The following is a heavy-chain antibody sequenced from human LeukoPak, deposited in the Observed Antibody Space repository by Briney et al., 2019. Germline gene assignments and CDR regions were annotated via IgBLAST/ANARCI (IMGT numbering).Heavy chain of an antibody. CDR1: GFAFRSYG. CDR2: LRYDGSNK. J-gene: IGHJ4*02. Sequence: GGSLRLSCAASGFAFRSYGIHWVRQAPGKGLEWVAFLRYDGSNKYYADSVKGRFTISRDNSKNTLYLQMNSLRAEDTAVYYCAKDLVVLRYFDWSPDYWGQGTLVTVSS. CDR3: AKDLVVLRYFDWSPDY. V-gene: IGHV3-30*02. D-gene: IGHD3-9*01.